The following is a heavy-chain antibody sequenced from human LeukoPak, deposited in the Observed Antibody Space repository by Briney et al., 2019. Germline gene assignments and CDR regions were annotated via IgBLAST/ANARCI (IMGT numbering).Heavy chain of an antibody. V-gene: IGHV3-21*01. D-gene: IGHD1-1*01. J-gene: IGHJ4*02. CDR1: GFTFSSYS. CDR2: ISSFSRYI. CDR3: ARTRAGIQAGFDY. Sequence: GGSQRLSCAASGFTFSSYSMNWVRQAPGKGLEWVSSISSFSRYIYYADSVKGRFTISRDNARNSLYLQMNSLRVEDTAVYYCARTRAGIQAGFDYWGQGTLVTVSS.